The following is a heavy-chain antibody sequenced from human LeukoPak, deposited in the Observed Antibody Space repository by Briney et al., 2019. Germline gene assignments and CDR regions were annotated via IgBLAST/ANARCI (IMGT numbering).Heavy chain of an antibody. J-gene: IGHJ4*02. CDR1: GFTFSSSA. CDR2: ISNNGGYT. V-gene: IGHV3-23*01. Sequence: GGSLRLSCAASGFTFSSSAMSWVRQAPGKGLEWVSAISNNGGYTYYADSVQGRFTISRDNSKSTLCLQMNSLRAEDTAVYYCAREQYNNYYFDYWGQGTLVTVSS. CDR3: AREQYNNYYFDY. D-gene: IGHD4-11*01.